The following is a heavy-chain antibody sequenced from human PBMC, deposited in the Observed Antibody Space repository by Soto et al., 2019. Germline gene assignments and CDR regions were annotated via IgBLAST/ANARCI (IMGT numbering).Heavy chain of an antibody. CDR2: IYPGDSDT. CDR3: ARAPGDYVWGSYRLNWFDP. D-gene: IGHD3-16*02. V-gene: IGHV5-51*01. J-gene: IGHJ5*02. Sequence: GESLKISCKGSGYSFTSYWIGWVRQMPGKGLEWMGIIYPGDSDTRYSPSFQGQVTISADKSISTAYPQWSSLKASDTAMYYCARAPGDYVWGSYRLNWFDPWGQGTLVTVSS. CDR1: GYSFTSYW.